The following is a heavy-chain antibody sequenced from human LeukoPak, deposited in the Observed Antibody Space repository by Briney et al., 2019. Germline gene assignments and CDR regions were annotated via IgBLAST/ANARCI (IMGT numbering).Heavy chain of an antibody. J-gene: IGHJ6*02. CDR3: ARGVVGANDYFYGMDV. CDR2: IYPGNPET. V-gene: IGHV5-51*01. D-gene: IGHD1-26*01. Sequence: GDSLKISCKDSGYSFTSHWIAWVRQMPGKGLEWMGIIYPGNPETRYSPSFQGQVTMSADKSIRTAYLQWSSLKASDTAIYYCARGVVGANDYFYGMDVWGQGTTVTVSS. CDR1: GYSFTSHW.